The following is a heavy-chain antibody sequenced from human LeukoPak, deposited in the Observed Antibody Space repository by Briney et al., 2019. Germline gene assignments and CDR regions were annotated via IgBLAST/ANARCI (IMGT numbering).Heavy chain of an antibody. CDR1: GGTFSSYA. D-gene: IGHD2-21*02. CDR2: INPSGGST. V-gene: IGHV1-46*01. Sequence: GASVKVSCKASGGTFSSYAISWVRQAPGQGLEWMGIINPSGGSTSYAQKFQGRVTMTRDTSTSTVYMELSSLRSEDTAVYYCARGVVTARFDYWGQGTLVTVSS. J-gene: IGHJ4*02. CDR3: ARGVVTARFDY.